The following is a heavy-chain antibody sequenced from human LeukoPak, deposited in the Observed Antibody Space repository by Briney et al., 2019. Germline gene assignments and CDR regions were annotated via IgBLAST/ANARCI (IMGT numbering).Heavy chain of an antibody. Sequence: ASVKVSCKASGYSFTGYFIHWVRPAPGQGLAWMGCIDPNSGDTKYAQKFQGRVSMPRDTSTRTAYMELSRLRSDDTAVYFCARSGSTGYSLDYWGQGTLVTVSS. CDR3: ARSGSTGYSLDY. CDR2: IDPNSGDT. CDR1: GYSFTGYF. V-gene: IGHV1-2*02. J-gene: IGHJ4*02. D-gene: IGHD3-22*01.